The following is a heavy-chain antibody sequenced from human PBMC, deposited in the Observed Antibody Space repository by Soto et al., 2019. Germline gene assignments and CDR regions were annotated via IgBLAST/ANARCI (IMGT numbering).Heavy chain of an antibody. J-gene: IGHJ5*02. CDR2: IKQDGSEK. CDR1: NFSFSSIW. D-gene: IGHD3-16*01. V-gene: IGHV3-7*01. Sequence: EAQLVESGGGLVQPGGSLRLSCAASNFSFSSIWMSWVRQAPGKGLEWVAKIKQDGSEKYYVDSLKGRFTISRDNAKNSVYLQMNSLRVEDTAVYFCARGGRDAYDWFDPWGQGTMVTVSS. CDR3: ARGGRDAYDWFDP.